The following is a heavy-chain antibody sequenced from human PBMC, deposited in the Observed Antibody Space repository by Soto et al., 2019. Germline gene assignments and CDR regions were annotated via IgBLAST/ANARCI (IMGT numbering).Heavy chain of an antibody. D-gene: IGHD2-2*01. CDR2: INTHNGDT. V-gene: IGHV1-18*04. Sequence: QVQLVQSGAEVKNPGASVKVSCEASGYTFTSDGISWVRQAPGQGLEWMGWINTHNGDTNYAQKFQGRVTMTTDTPTSTAYMEVRSLGSDDTAVYYCARSVSFRYQLLKRGMDVWGQGTTVTVSS. J-gene: IGHJ6*02. CDR1: GYTFTSDG. CDR3: ARSVSFRYQLLKRGMDV.